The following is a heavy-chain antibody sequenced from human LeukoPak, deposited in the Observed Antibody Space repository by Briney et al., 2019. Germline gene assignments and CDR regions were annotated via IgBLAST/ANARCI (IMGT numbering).Heavy chain of an antibody. CDR3: AKEVFGVVIIGIDY. CDR1: GFTFSSYG. Sequence: GGSLRLSCAASGFTFSSYGMHWVRQAPGKGVEWVAVISYDGSNKYYADSVKGRFTISRDNSKNTLYLQMNSLRAEDTAVYYCAKEVFGVVIIGIDYWGQGTLVTVSS. CDR2: ISYDGSNK. V-gene: IGHV3-30*18. J-gene: IGHJ4*02. D-gene: IGHD3-3*01.